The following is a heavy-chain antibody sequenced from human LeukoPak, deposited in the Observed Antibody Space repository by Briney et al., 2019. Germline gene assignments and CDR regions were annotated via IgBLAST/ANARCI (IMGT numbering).Heavy chain of an antibody. CDR3: ARQVGATTAALI. V-gene: IGHV5-51*01. CDR1: GYNFTTYW. J-gene: IGHJ3*02. Sequence: GESLKISCKGSGYNFTTYWIGWVRQMPGKGLEWMGIIYPGDSETRYNPSFQGQVTISADKSISTAFLQWSSLKATDTAMYYCARQVGATTAALIWGQGTMVTVSS. D-gene: IGHD1-26*01. CDR2: IYPGDSET.